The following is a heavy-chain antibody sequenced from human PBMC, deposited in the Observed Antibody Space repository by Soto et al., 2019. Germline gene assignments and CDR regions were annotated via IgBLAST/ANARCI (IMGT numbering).Heavy chain of an antibody. Sequence: QGQLLQSGDEVKTPGASVRVSCTASGYAFTSYGISWVRQAPGQGLEWVAWISAYNGKRDTAQKFQGRVTMTLDTSTDTAHMELGDLTSADTAVYYCARGRIVASIHDAFEIWGQGTKVTVSS. J-gene: IGHJ3*02. CDR1: GYAFTSYG. CDR2: ISAYNGKR. D-gene: IGHD5-12*01. V-gene: IGHV1-18*01. CDR3: ARGRIVASIHDAFEI.